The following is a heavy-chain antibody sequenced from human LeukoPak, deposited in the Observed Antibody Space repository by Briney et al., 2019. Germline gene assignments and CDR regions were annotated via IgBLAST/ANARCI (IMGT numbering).Heavy chain of an antibody. V-gene: IGHV3-30*02. CDR1: GFTFSDYN. CDR3: AKDRGSGSYAVDF. CDR2: IENGGSS. Sequence: PGGSLRLSCAASGFTFSDYNMHWVRQAPGKGLEWVTFIENGGSSYADSVKGRFTISRDKSKNTVFLQMNSLRTEDTAVYYCAKDRGSGSYAVDFWGRGTLVTVS. D-gene: IGHD1-26*01. J-gene: IGHJ4*02.